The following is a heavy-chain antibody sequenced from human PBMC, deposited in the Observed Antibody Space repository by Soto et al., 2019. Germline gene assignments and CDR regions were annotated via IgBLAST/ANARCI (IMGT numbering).Heavy chain of an antibody. J-gene: IGHJ6*02. CDR3: ARGTIFGVVISTYGMDV. D-gene: IGHD3-3*01. Sequence: EALSGTCTVSVGSGSSYYWSWMRQPPGKGLEWIGYIYYSGSTNYNPSLKSRVTISVDTSKNQFSLKLSSVTAADTAVYYCARGTIFGVVISTYGMDVWGQGTTVTVSS. CDR1: VGSGSSYY. V-gene: IGHV4-59*02. CDR2: IYYSGST.